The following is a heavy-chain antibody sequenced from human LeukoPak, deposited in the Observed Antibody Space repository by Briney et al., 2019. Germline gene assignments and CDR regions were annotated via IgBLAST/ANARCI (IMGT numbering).Heavy chain of an antibody. CDR2: ISNSGITI. CDR1: GFTFSSYE. D-gene: IGHD4-17*01. CDR3: ARFAHEGSTVISGVRNMDYYYGMDV. J-gene: IGHJ6*02. V-gene: IGHV3-48*03. Sequence: GGSLRLSCTASGFTFSSYEMNWVRQAPGKGLEWVSYISNSGITIYYADSVKGRFTISRDNAENSLYLQMNSLRAEDTAVYYCARFAHEGSTVISGVRNMDYYYGMDVWGQGTTVTVSS.